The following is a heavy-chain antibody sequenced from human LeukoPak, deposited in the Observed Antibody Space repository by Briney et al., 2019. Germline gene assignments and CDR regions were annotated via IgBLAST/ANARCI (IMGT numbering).Heavy chain of an antibody. Sequence: ASVTVSCTVSGYTLTDLSMHWVRQAPGKGLEWMGGFYPEDGETIYAQTFQGRVTMTEYTSTDTAYMELSSLRSEDTAVYYCATPGIAAASANYYYMDVWGKGTTVTVSS. CDR2: FYPEDGET. CDR3: ATPGIAAASANYYYMDV. CDR1: GYTLTDLS. V-gene: IGHV1-24*01. D-gene: IGHD6-13*01. J-gene: IGHJ6*03.